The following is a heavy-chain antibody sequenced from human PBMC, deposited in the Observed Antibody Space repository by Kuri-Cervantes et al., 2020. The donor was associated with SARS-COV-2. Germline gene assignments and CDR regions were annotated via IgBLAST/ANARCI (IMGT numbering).Heavy chain of an antibody. CDR3: ARGVSHIAAAGLYYFDY. J-gene: IGHJ4*02. CDR1: GFTFDDYA. CDR2: ISWNSGSI. Sequence: SLRLSCAASGFTFDDYAMHWVRQAPGKGLEWVSGISWNSGSIGYADSVKGRFTISRDNAKNSLYLQMNSLRAEDTALYYCARGVSHIAAAGLYYFDYWGQGTLVTVSS. D-gene: IGHD6-13*01. V-gene: IGHV3-9*01.